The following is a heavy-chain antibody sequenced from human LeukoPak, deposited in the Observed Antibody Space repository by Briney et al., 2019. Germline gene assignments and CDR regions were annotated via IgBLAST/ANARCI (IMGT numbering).Heavy chain of an antibody. CDR3: ARHLDAGVG. CDR1: GFSFSSYG. J-gene: IGHJ4*02. CDR2: IRSDGSNK. V-gene: IGHV3-30*02. Sequence: GGSLRLSCAGSGFSFSSYGMHWVRQAPGKGLEWMAFIRSDGSNKYYADSVKGRFTISRDNSKNTLYLQMNSLRAEDTAVYYCARHLDAGVGWGQGTLVTVSS.